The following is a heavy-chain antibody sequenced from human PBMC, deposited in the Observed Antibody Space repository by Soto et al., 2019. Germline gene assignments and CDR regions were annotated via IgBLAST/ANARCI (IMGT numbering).Heavy chain of an antibody. CDR1: GYTFTGSY. J-gene: IGHJ3*01. V-gene: IGHV1-2*02. CDR3: ARDRRFYDSGTYDIAYDAYYV. Sequence: ASVKVSCKASGYTFTGSYIHGVRQAPGQGLEWMGWINPNSGGTNYAQKFQGRVTMTRDTSISTGYMEVNRLRSDDTAVYDCARDRRFYDSGTYDIAYDAYYVWGQGTMVTVAS. D-gene: IGHD3-22*01. CDR2: INPNSGGT.